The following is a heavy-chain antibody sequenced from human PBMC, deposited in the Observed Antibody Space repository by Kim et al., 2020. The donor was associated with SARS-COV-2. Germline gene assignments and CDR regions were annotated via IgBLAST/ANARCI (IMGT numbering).Heavy chain of an antibody. Sequence: TYYNPSLKSRVTIAVDTSKNQFSLKLSSVTAADTAVYYCASYDFWSGFDYWGQGTLVTVSS. J-gene: IGHJ4*02. D-gene: IGHD3-3*01. CDR2: T. V-gene: IGHV4-39*01. CDR3: ASYDFWSGFDY.